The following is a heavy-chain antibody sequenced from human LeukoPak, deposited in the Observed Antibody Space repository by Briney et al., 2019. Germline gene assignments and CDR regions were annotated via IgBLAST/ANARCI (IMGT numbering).Heavy chain of an antibody. CDR3: ARIYYDFWSGPYA. CDR1: GYTFTDYY. V-gene: IGHV1-2*02. D-gene: IGHD3-3*01. J-gene: IGHJ5*02. Sequence: ASVKISCKVSGYTFTDYYMHWVRQAPGQGLEWMGWINPNSGGTNYAQKFQGRVTMTRDTSISTAYMELSRLRSDDTAVYYCARIYYDFWSGPYAWGQGTLVTVSS. CDR2: INPNSGGT.